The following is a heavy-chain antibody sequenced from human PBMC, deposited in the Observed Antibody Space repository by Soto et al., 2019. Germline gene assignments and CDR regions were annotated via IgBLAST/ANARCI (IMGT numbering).Heavy chain of an antibody. V-gene: IGHV1-8*01. CDR2: MNPNSGHT. Sequence: GASVKVSCKASGYTFTSHDINWMRQTTGQGLEWMGWMNPNSGHTNSAQKFQGWVTMTRDTSISTAYMELSRLRSDDTAVYYCARGREHPTELWFDPWGQGTLVTVSS. D-gene: IGHD1-7*01. CDR1: GYTFTSHD. J-gene: IGHJ5*02. CDR3: ARGREHPTELWFDP.